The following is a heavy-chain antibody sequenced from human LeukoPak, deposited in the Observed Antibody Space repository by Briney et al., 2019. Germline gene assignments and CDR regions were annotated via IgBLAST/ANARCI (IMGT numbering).Heavy chain of an antibody. V-gene: IGHV4-59*01. CDR1: GGSISSYY. J-gene: IGHJ4*02. CDR3: ARGSTRADDY. CDR2: IYYSGST. Sequence: SETLSLTCTVSGGSISSYYWSWIRQPPGKGLEWIGYIYYSGSTNYNPSLKSRVAISIDTSRNQMSLKLYSMTAADTAMYYCARGSTRADDYWGQGILVTVS. D-gene: IGHD2/OR15-2a*01.